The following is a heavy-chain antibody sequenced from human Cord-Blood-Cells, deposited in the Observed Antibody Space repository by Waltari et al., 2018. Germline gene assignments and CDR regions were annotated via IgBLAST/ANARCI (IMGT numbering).Heavy chain of an antibody. CDR1: GGSFSGYY. J-gene: IGHJ4*02. D-gene: IGHD2-15*01. CDR2: INHSGST. Sequence: QVQLQQWGAGLLKPSETLSLTCAVHGGSFSGYYWSWIRQPPGKGLEWIGEINHSGSTNYNPSLKSRVTISVDTSKNQFSLKLSSVTAADTAVYYCARVGDIVVVVAATSFDYWGQGTLVTVSS. CDR3: ARVGDIVVVVAATSFDY. V-gene: IGHV4-34*01.